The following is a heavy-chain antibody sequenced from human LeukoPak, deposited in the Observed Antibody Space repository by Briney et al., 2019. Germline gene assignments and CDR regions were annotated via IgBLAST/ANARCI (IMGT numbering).Heavy chain of an antibody. D-gene: IGHD3-22*01. CDR3: ARDYKSRDTYYYDSSGYPQHFDY. Sequence: ASVKVSCKASGYTFTSYGISWVRQAPGQGLEWMGWISAYNGNTNYAQKLQGRVTMTTDTSTSTAYMELRSLRSDDTAVYYCARDYKSRDTYYYDSSGYPQHFDYWGQGTLVTVSS. CDR2: ISAYNGNT. CDR1: GYTFTSYG. V-gene: IGHV1-18*01. J-gene: IGHJ4*02.